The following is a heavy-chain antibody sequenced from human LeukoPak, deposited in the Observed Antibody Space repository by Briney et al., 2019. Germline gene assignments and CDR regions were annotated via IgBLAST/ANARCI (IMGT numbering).Heavy chain of an antibody. CDR2: ISATGGSI. J-gene: IGHJ3*02. CDR3: AMTSWRDGYNFDAFDI. V-gene: IGHV3-23*01. Sequence: GESLRLSCAASGFTFSSYAMSWVRQAPGKGLEWVSTISATGGSIYYADSVRGRLTISRDNAKNTLYLQMNSLRAEDTAVYYCAMTSWRDGYNFDAFDIWGQGTMVTVSS. CDR1: GFTFSSYA. D-gene: IGHD5-24*01.